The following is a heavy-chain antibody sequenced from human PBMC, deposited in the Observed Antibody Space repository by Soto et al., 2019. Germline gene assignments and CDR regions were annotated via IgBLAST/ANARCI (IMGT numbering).Heavy chain of an antibody. CDR1: GGIFSSYA. CDR3: ARTLGSYGSGRFDY. V-gene: IGHV1-69*13. D-gene: IGHD3-10*01. Sequence: SVNVSCKASGGIFSSYAISWVRQAPGQGLEWMGGIIPIFGTANYAQKFQGRVTITADESTSTAYMELSSLRSEETAVYYCARTLGSYGSGRFDYWGQGTLVTVSS. CDR2: IIPIFGTA. J-gene: IGHJ4*02.